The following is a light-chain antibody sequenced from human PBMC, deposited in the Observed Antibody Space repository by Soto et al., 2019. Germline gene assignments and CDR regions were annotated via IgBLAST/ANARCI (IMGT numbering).Light chain of an antibody. J-gene: IGLJ2*01. CDR2: YDD. Sequence: QAVVTQPPSVSGAPRQRVTISCSGSSSNIGNKPVNWYQQLPGKAPKLLIYYDDLLPSGVSDRFSGSKSGTSASLAISELQSEDEADYYCATWDDSLNKEVFGGGTKLTVL. CDR1: SSNIGNKP. CDR3: ATWDDSLNKEV. V-gene: IGLV1-36*01.